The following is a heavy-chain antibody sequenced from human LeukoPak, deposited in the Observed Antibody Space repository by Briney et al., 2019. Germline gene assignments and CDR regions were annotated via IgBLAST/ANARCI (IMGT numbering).Heavy chain of an antibody. CDR2: ISGSGGST. CDR3: ARDSRYYDILTETGADY. V-gene: IGHV3-23*01. D-gene: IGHD3-9*01. J-gene: IGHJ4*02. Sequence: GGSLRLSCAASGFTFSSYGMSWVRQAPGKGLEWVSAISGSGGSTYYADSVKGRFTISRDNAKNSLYLQMNSLRAEDTAVYYCARDSRYYDILTETGADYWGQGTLVTVSS. CDR1: GFTFSSYG.